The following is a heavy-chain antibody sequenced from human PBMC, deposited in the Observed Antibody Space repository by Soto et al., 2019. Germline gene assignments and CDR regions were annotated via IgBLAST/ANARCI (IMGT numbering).Heavy chain of an antibody. Sequence: SSETLSLTCTVSGGSISSGGYYWSWIRQHPGKGLEWIGYIYYSGSTYYNPSLKSRVTISVDTSKNQFSLKLSSVTAADTAVYYCARGIAAATSPAFDIWGQGTMVTVSS. V-gene: IGHV4-31*03. D-gene: IGHD6-13*01. CDR3: ARGIAAATSPAFDI. CDR2: IYYSGST. CDR1: GGSISSGGYY. J-gene: IGHJ3*02.